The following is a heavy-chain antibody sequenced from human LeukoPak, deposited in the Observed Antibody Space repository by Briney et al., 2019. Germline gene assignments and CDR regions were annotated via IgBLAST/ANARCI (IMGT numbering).Heavy chain of an antibody. Sequence: AGGSLRLSCAASGFTFSSYAMSWVRRAPGKGLEWVSAISGSGGSTYYADSVKGRFTISRDNSKNTLYLQMNSLRAEDTAVYYCAKVLSGWYGYYFDYWGQGTLVTVSS. V-gene: IGHV3-23*01. D-gene: IGHD6-19*01. CDR1: GFTFSSYA. CDR2: ISGSGGST. J-gene: IGHJ4*02. CDR3: AKVLSGWYGYYFDY.